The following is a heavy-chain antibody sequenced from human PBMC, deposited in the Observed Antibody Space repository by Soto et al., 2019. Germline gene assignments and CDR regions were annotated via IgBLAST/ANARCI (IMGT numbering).Heavy chain of an antibody. J-gene: IGHJ4*02. V-gene: IGHV3-23*01. CDR2: ISGSGGST. CDR3: AKDEAGDYGGNPWDY. CDR1: GFTFSSYA. Sequence: EVQLLESGGGLVQPGGSLRLSCAASGFTFSSYAMSWVRQAPGKGLEWVSAISGSGGSTYYADSVKGRFTISRDNSKNTLYLQMNRLRAEDTAVYYCAKDEAGDYGGNPWDYWGQGTLVTVSS. D-gene: IGHD4-17*01.